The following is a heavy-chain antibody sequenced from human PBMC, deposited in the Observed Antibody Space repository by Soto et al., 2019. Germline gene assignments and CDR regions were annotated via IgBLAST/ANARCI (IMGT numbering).Heavy chain of an antibody. CDR3: ARDLCGGGSCYVSAWFDP. D-gene: IGHD2-15*01. CDR2: INPSGGST. J-gene: IGHJ5*02. Sequence: GASVKVSCKASGYTFTSYYMHWVRQAPGQGLEWMGIINPSGGSTSYAQKFQGRVTMTRDTSTSTVYMELSSLRSEDTAVYYCARDLCGGGSCYVSAWFDPWGQGTLVTVSS. CDR1: GYTFTSYY. V-gene: IGHV1-46*01.